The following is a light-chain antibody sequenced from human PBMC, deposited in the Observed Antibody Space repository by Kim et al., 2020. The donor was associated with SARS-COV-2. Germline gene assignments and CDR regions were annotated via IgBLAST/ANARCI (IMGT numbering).Light chain of an antibody. CDR3: AAWDDSLSGYV. CDR2: RNN. Sequence: ELTQPPSASGTPGQRVTISCSGGGSNIGSNYVYWYQHLPGTAPKLLIYRNNQRPSGVPDRFSGSKSATSASLAISVLRSEGEADYYCAAWDDSLSGYVFGSGTKVTVL. J-gene: IGLJ1*01. CDR1: GSNIGSNY. V-gene: IGLV1-47*01.